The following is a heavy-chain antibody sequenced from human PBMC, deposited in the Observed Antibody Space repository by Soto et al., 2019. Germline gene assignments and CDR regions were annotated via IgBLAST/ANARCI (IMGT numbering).Heavy chain of an antibody. J-gene: IGHJ3*02. Sequence: QITLKESGPTLVKPTQTLTLTCTFSGFSLSTSGVGVGWIRQPQGKALKGLALIYWDDDKRYSPSLKSRLTIIKDTSKNQVVLTMTNMDPVDTATYYCAHRRSSGWYIGAFDIWGQGTMVTVSS. CDR3: AHRRSSGWYIGAFDI. V-gene: IGHV2-5*02. CDR1: GFSLSTSGVG. D-gene: IGHD6-19*01. CDR2: IYWDDDK.